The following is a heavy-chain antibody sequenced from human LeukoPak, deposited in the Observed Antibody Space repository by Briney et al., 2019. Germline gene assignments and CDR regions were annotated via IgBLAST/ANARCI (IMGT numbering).Heavy chain of an antibody. CDR3: ASLASAPPYYYDSSGYHRNDY. Sequence: ASVKVSCKASGYTFTGYYMHWVRQAPGQGLEWMGWINPNSGGTNYAQKFQGWVTMTRDTSISTAYMELSRLRSDDTAVYYCASLASAPPYYYDSSGYHRNDYWGQGTLVTVSS. CDR1: GYTFTGYY. J-gene: IGHJ4*02. D-gene: IGHD3-22*01. V-gene: IGHV1-2*04. CDR2: INPNSGGT.